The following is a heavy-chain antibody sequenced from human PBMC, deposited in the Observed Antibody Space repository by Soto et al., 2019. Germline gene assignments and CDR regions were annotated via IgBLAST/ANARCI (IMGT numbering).Heavy chain of an antibody. V-gene: IGHV4-34*01. Sequence: PSETLSVTCAVYGGSFSCYYWSWIRQPPGKGLEWIGEINHSGSTNYNPSLKSRVTISVDTSKNQFSLKLSSVTAADTAVYYCARKGRGWNYDYWGQGTLVTVSS. CDR3: ARKGRGWNYDY. J-gene: IGHJ4*02. CDR1: GGSFSCYY. CDR2: INHSGST. D-gene: IGHD1-7*01.